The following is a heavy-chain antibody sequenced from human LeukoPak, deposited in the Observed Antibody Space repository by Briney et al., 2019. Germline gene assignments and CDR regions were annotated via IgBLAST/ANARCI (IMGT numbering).Heavy chain of an antibody. J-gene: IGHJ4*02. CDR3: ARGGVAAVHIDY. D-gene: IGHD6-13*01. CDR2: IIPIFGTA. Sequence: SVKVSCKASGGTFSSYAISWVRQAPGQGLEWMGGIIPIFGTANYAQKFQGRVTITADESTSTAYMELSSLRSEDTAVYYCARGGVAAVHIDYWGQGTLVTVSS. V-gene: IGHV1-69*13. CDR1: GGTFSSYA.